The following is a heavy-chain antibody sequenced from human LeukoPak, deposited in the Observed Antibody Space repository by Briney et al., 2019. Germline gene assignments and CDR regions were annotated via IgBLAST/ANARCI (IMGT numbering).Heavy chain of an antibody. CDR1: GGTFSSYA. Sequence: AAVKVSCKASGGTFSSYAISWVRQAPGQGLEWMGGNIPIFGTANYAQKFQGRVTITADESTSIAYMELSSLRSEGTAVYYCATRGDGYNHYYYYGMDVWGQGTTVTVSS. J-gene: IGHJ6*02. CDR2: NIPIFGTA. D-gene: IGHD5-24*01. V-gene: IGHV1-69*01. CDR3: ATRGDGYNHYYYYGMDV.